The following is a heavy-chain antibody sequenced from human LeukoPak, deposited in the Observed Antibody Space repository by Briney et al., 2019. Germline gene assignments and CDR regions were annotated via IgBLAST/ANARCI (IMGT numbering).Heavy chain of an antibody. D-gene: IGHD6-19*01. CDR3: ARGSTVAGDFDY. V-gene: IGHV3-53*01. J-gene: IGHJ4*02. CDR1: GFTVSSNY. Sequence: GGSLRHSCAASGFTVSSNYMSCVRQAPGKGLERVSVIYSGVSIYYADSVKCRLTISRHNSKNTLYLQMNSLRAEDTAVYYCARGSTVAGDFDYWGQGTLVTVSS. CDR2: IYSGVSI.